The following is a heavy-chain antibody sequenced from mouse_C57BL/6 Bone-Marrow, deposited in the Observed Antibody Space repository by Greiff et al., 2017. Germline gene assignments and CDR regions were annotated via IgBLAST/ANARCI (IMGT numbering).Heavy chain of an antibody. J-gene: IGHJ1*03. D-gene: IGHD1-1*01. V-gene: IGHV14-1*01. CDR2: IDPEDGDT. Sequence: EVQLQQSGAELVRPGASVKLSCTASGFNINDYYMHWVKQRPEQGLEWIGRIDPEDGDTEYAPKFPGKATMTADTSSNTAYLQLSSLTSEDTAVDYCSRYYDGRSYGYVDVGGTGTTVTVSS. CDR1: GFNINDYY. CDR3: SRYYDGRSYGYVDV.